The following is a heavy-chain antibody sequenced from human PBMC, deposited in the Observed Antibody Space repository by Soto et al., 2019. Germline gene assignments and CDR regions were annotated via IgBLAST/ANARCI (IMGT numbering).Heavy chain of an antibody. J-gene: IGHJ5*02. CDR2: IYYSGST. V-gene: IGHV4-59*01. Sequence: QVQLQESGPGLVKPSETLSLTCTVSGGSISSYYWSWIRQPPGKGLEWIGYIYYSGSTNYNPSLKSRVTISGDTSKNQFSLKLSSVTAADTAVYYCARETSRYDILTGYSHWFDPWGQGTLVTVSS. D-gene: IGHD3-9*01. CDR1: GGSISSYY. CDR3: ARETSRYDILTGYSHWFDP.